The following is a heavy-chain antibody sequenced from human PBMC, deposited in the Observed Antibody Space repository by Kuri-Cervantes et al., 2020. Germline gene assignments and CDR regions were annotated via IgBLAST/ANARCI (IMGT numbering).Heavy chain of an antibody. V-gene: IGHV3-9*01. CDR3: ARDLPPSS. CDR1: GFTFDDYD. CDR2: ITSKSDSV. Sequence: GGSLRLSCAASGFTFDDYDMHWVRQAPGMGLEWVSGITSKSDSVRYADSVKGRFTISRDNAKNSLYLQMNSLRAEDTAVYSCARDLPPSSWGQGTLVTVSS. J-gene: IGHJ5*02.